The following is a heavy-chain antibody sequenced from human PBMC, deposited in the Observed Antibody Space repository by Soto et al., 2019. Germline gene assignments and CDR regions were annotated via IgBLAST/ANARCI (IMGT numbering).Heavy chain of an antibody. Sequence: QVQLVQSGAEVKKPGASVKVSCKASGYTFTSYGISWVRQAPGQGLEWMGWISAYNGNTNYAQKLQERVTMTTDTSTITADMELRRLRSDDTAVYYCERDYGIYYGSGRYGRFDPWGQGTMVTVSS. CDR2: ISAYNGNT. D-gene: IGHD3-10*01. V-gene: IGHV1-18*01. CDR1: GYTFTSYG. J-gene: IGHJ5*02. CDR3: ERDYGIYYGSGRYGRFDP.